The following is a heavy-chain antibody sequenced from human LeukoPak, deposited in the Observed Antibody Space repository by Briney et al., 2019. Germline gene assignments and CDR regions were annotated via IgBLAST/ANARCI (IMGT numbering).Heavy chain of an antibody. J-gene: IGHJ4*02. CDR3: TRDSGYYYDSSGYPDY. Sequence: GGSLRLSCATSGFSFSDYWMNWVRQAPGKGLEWVGFIRSKAYGGTTEYAASVKGRFTISRDDSKSIAYLQMNSLKTEDTAVYYCTRDSGYYYDSSGYPDYWGQGTLVTVSS. D-gene: IGHD3-22*01. CDR2: IRSKAYGGTT. CDR1: GFSFSDYW. V-gene: IGHV3-49*04.